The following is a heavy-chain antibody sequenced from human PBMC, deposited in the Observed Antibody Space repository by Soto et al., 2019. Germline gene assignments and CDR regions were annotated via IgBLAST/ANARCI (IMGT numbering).Heavy chain of an antibody. CDR3: ARSLRKITFGGVIAQGAFDI. V-gene: IGHV4-34*01. CDR1: GGSFSGYY. Sequence: QVQLQQWGAGLLKPSETLSLTCAVYGGSFSGYYWSWIRQPPGKGLEWIGEINHSGSTNYNPSLKCRVTISVDTSKNQFSLKLSSVTAADTAVYYCARSLRKITFGGVIAQGAFDIWGQGTMVTVSS. D-gene: IGHD3-16*02. J-gene: IGHJ3*02. CDR2: INHSGST.